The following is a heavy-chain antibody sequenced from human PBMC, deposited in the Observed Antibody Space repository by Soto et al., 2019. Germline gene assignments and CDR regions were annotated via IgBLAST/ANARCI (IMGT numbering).Heavy chain of an antibody. V-gene: IGHV4-59*08. CDR2: IYYSGST. CDR1: GGSISSYY. D-gene: IGHD2-21*01. J-gene: IGHJ4*02. CDR3: ARHEYCGGDCYFFEY. Sequence: PSETLSLTCTVSGGSISSYYWSWIRQPPGKGLESIGYIYYSGSTNYNPSLKSRVTISVDTSKNQFSLKLSSVTAAHTAVYYCARHEYCGGDCYFFEYWGQGTLVTVSS.